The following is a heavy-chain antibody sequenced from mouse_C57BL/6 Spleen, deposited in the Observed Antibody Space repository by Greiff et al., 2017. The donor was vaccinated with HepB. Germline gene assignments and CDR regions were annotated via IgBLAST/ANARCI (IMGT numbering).Heavy chain of an antibody. CDR2: INPSSGYT. CDR1: GYTFTSYW. CDR3: ARCDSSGPHYFDY. Sequence: QVQLKQSGAELAKPGASVKLSCKASGYTFTSYWMHWVKQRPGQGLEWIGYINPSSGYTKYNQKFKDKATLTADKSSSTAYMQLSSLTYEDSAVYYCARCDSSGPHYFDYWGQGTTLTVSS. D-gene: IGHD3-2*02. J-gene: IGHJ2*01. V-gene: IGHV1-7*01.